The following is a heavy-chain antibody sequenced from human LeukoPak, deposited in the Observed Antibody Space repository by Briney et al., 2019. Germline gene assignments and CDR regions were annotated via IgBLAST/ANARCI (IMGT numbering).Heavy chain of an antibody. D-gene: IGHD6-13*01. Sequence: SETLSLTCAVSGGSISSRGYSWSWIRQPPGKGLEWIGYIYHSGSTYYNPSLKSRVTISVDRSKNQFSLKLSSVTAADTAVYYCARLGIAAAGEDDYWGQGTLVTVSS. V-gene: IGHV4-30-2*01. CDR3: ARLGIAAAGEDDY. CDR2: IYHSGST. CDR1: GGSISSRGYS. J-gene: IGHJ4*02.